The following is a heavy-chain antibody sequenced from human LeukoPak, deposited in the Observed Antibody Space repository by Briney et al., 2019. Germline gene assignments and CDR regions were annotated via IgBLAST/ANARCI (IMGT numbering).Heavy chain of an antibody. Sequence: PGGSLRLSCAASGFSFSNYWMTWVRQAPGKGLEWVANIKEDGREEYYVDSVKGRFTISRDNAKNSLYLQMSSLRAEDTAMYYCATYYYDSSACNDRGQGTLVTVSS. CDR1: GFSFSNYW. CDR3: ATYYYDSSACND. D-gene: IGHD3-22*01. J-gene: IGHJ4*02. CDR2: IKEDGREE. V-gene: IGHV3-7*05.